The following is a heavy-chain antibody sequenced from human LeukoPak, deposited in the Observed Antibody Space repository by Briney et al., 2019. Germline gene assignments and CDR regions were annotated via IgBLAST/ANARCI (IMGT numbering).Heavy chain of an antibody. CDR2: IYPGDSDT. V-gene: IGHV5-51*01. Sequence: GESLKISCXGSGYSFTNYWIGWVRQMPGKGLEWMGIIYPGDSDTRASPSFQGQVTISADKSISTAYLQWSSLRASDSAMYYCALKSRGYCSGGRCYIGYWGQGTLVTVSS. CDR3: ALKSRGYCSGGRCYIGY. J-gene: IGHJ4*02. D-gene: IGHD2-15*01. CDR1: GYSFTNYW.